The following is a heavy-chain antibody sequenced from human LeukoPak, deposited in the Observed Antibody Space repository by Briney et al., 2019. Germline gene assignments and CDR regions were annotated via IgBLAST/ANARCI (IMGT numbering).Heavy chain of an antibody. CDR1: GGTFSSYT. Sequence: SVKVSCKASGGTFSSYTISWVRQAPGQGLEWMGGIIPIFGTANYAQKFQGRVTITADESTSTAYMELSSLRSEDTAVYYCARGFWSGYYALGYYMDVWGKGTTVTVSS. CDR2: IIPIFGTA. J-gene: IGHJ6*03. D-gene: IGHD3-3*01. V-gene: IGHV1-69*13. CDR3: ARGFWSGYYALGYYMDV.